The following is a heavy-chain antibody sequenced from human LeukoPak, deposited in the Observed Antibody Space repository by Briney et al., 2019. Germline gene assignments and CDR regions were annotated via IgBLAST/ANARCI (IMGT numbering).Heavy chain of an antibody. Sequence: GGSLRLSCAASGFTFSSYWMSWVRQAPGKGLEWVANIKQDGSEKYYVDSVKGRFTISRDNAKNSLYLQMNSLRAEDPAVYYCARDYPIAAAGTGRVYWGQGTLVTVSS. V-gene: IGHV3-7*03. CDR1: GFTFSSYW. CDR3: ARDYPIAAAGTGRVY. J-gene: IGHJ4*02. D-gene: IGHD6-13*01. CDR2: IKQDGSEK.